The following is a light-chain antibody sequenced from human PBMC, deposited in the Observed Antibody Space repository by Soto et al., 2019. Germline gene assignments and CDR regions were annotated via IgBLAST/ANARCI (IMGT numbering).Light chain of an antibody. J-gene: IGLJ7*01. CDR1: SSDVGSHNL. V-gene: IGLV2-23*02. Sequence: ALTQPASVSGSPGQSITISCTGTSSDVGSHNLVSWYQQHPGQAPKLMIYEVSKRPLGVSARFSASKSGNTASLTISGLQAEDEADYSCCSYGGSRAVFGGGTQLTVL. CDR3: CSYGGSRAV. CDR2: EVS.